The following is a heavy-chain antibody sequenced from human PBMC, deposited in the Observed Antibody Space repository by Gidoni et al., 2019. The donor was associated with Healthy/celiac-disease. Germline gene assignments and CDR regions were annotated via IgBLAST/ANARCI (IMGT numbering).Heavy chain of an antibody. J-gene: IGHJ4*02. CDR3: ARGRRDMIVVVITTYYFDY. Sequence: QVQLQQWGAGLLKPSETLSLTCAAYGGSFSGYYWSWTRQPPGKGLEWIGEINHSGSTNYNPSLKSRVTISVDTSKNQFSLRLSSVTAADTAVYYCARGRRDMIVVVITTYYFDYWGQGTLVTVSS. CDR2: INHSGST. D-gene: IGHD3-22*01. V-gene: IGHV4-34*01. CDR1: GGSFSGYY.